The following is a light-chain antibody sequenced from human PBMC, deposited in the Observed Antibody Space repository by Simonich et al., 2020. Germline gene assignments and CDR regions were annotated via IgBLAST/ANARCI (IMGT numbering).Light chain of an antibody. CDR1: QEISNY. V-gene: IGKV1-33*01. CDR3: QQYDNLGLT. J-gene: IGKJ4*01. CDR2: DAS. Sequence: DIQMTQSPSSLSASVGDRVTITCQASQEISNYLNWYQQKPGKAPKLLIYDASNLETGVPSRFSGSGSGTDFTFTISSLQPEDIATYYCQQYDNLGLTFGGGTKVEIK.